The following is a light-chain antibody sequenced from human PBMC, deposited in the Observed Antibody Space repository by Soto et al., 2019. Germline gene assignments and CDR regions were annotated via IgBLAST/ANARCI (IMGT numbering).Light chain of an antibody. CDR2: GAS. V-gene: IGKV3-15*01. CDR3: QQYKNWPHT. CDR1: QSVSSN. Sequence: EIVMTQSPGTLSVSPGERATLSCRASQSVSSNLAWYHQKPGQVPMLLIYGASTRATGIPDRFSGSGSGTEFTLTISSLQSEDFAVYYCQQYKNWPHTFGQGTRLEIK. J-gene: IGKJ5*01.